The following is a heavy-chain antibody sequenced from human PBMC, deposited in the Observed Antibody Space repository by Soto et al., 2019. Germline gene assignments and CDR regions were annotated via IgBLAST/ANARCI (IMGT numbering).Heavy chain of an antibody. V-gene: IGHV3-23*01. J-gene: IGHJ6*02. D-gene: IGHD2-15*01. CDR2: ISGSGGST. CDR3: ATDRSVAATENYYYGMDV. CDR1: GFTFSSYA. Sequence: GGSLRLSCAASGFTFSSYAMSWVRQAPGKGLEWVPAISGSGGSTYYADSVKGRFTISRDNSKNTLYLQMNSLRAEDTAVYYCATDRSVAATENYYYGMDVWGQGTTVTVSS.